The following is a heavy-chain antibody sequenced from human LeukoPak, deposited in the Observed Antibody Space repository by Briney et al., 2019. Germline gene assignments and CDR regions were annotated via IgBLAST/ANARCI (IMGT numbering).Heavy chain of an antibody. J-gene: IGHJ4*02. V-gene: IGHV1-46*01. D-gene: IGHD1-20*01. CDR1: GYTFISYY. CDR2: INPSSGNT. CDR3: ARHSLIGTTPFDY. Sequence: ASVKVSCKASGYTFISYYIHWVRQAPGQGLEWMGLINPSSGNTPYAQQFQGRVTMTRDTSTSTVYMELSSLRSEDTAVCYCARHSLIGTTPFDYWGQGTLVTVPS.